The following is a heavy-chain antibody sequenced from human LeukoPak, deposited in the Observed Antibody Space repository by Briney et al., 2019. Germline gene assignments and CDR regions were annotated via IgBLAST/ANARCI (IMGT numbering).Heavy chain of an antibody. CDR1: GFTVSSNY. J-gene: IGHJ6*03. CDR2: IYSGGST. CDR3: ARSYSGSYGPYYYMDV. V-gene: IGHV3-66*01. D-gene: IGHD1-26*01. Sequence: GSLRLSCAASGFTVSSNYMSWVRQAPGKGLECVSVIYSGGSTYYADSVKGRFTISRDNAKNSLYLQMNSLRAEDTAVYYCARSYSGSYGPYYYMDVWGKGTTVTVSS.